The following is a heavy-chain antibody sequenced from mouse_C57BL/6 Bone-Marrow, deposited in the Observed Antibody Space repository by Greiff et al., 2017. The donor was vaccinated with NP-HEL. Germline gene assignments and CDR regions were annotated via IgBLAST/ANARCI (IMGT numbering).Heavy chain of an antibody. J-gene: IGHJ3*01. D-gene: IGHD3-2*02. CDR1: GYTFTSYW. V-gene: IGHV1-64*01. CDR3: ARQLRLMAFAY. CDR2: IHPNSGST. Sequence: QVQLKQPGAELVKPGASVKLSCKASGYTFTSYWMHWVKQRPGQGLEWIGMIHPNSGSTNYNEKFKSKATLTVDKSSSTAYMQLSSLTSEDSAVYYCARQLRLMAFAYWGQGTLVTVSA.